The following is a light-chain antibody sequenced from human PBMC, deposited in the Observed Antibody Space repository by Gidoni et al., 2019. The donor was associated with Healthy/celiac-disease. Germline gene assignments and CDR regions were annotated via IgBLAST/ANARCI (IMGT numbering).Light chain of an antibody. CDR2: DAS. CDR1: QGISSA. J-gene: IGKJ2*04. V-gene: IGKV1-13*02. CDR3: QQFTSYSCS. Sequence: AIQLTQSPSSLSASVGDRVTLTCRASQGISSALAWYQQKPGNAPKLLIYDASSLESGVPSRFSGSGSVTDFTLTISSLQPEDFATYYCQQFTSYSCSFGQGTKLEIK.